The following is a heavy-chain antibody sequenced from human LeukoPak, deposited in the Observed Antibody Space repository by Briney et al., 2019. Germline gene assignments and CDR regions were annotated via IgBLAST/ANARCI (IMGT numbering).Heavy chain of an antibody. CDR3: ARGANYFDY. J-gene: IGHJ4*02. CDR1: GFSLITYN. V-gene: IGHV3-33*08. CDR2: IWSDGSNK. Sequence: GGSLRLSCAASGFSLITYNMNWVRQAPGKGLEWVALIWSDGSNKFYADSVKGRFTISRDNSKNTLYMQMNSLKAEDTAVCYCARGANYFDYWGQGNLVTVSS.